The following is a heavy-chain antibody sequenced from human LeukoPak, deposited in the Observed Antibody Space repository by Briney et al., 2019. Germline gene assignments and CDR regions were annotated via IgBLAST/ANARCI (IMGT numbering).Heavy chain of an antibody. Sequence: GGSLRLSCAASGFTFSSYAMHWVRQAPGKGLEWVAVISYDGSNKYYADSVKGRFTISRDNSKNTLYLQMNSLRAEDTAVYYCARDIMSYYFDYWGQGTLVTVSS. V-gene: IGHV3-30*04. CDR3: ARDIMSYYFDY. J-gene: IGHJ4*02. CDR2: ISYDGSNK. D-gene: IGHD1-14*01. CDR1: GFTFSSYA.